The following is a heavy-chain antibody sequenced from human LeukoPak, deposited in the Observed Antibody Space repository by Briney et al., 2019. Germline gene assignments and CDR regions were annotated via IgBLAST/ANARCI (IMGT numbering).Heavy chain of an antibody. CDR3: AKEHDLWHEEGNWFDT. CDR2: ISYDGSNK. J-gene: IGHJ5*02. V-gene: IGHV3-30*18. CDR1: GFTFSNYS. Sequence: GGSLRLSCAASGFTFSNYSMNWVRQAPGKGLEWVAVISYDGSNKYYADSVKGRFTISRDNSKNTLYLQMNSLRAEDTAIYYCAKEHDLWHEEGNWFDTWGQGVLVTVSS. D-gene: IGHD3-3*01.